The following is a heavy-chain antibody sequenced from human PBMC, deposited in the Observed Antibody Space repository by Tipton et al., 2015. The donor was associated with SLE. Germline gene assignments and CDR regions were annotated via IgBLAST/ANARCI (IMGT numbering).Heavy chain of an antibody. CDR2: INPKSSGT. V-gene: IGHV1-2*02. J-gene: IGHJ4*02. CDR3: ARDQRSLEWLMSSYFDY. D-gene: IGHD3-3*01. CDR1: GCSFTAYY. Sequence: QSGAEVKKPGASVKVSCKASGCSFTAYYIHWVRQAPGQGPEWMGWINPKSSGTNFAQEFQGRVAMTSDTSTSTAYMELSRLRSDDTAVYYCARDQRSLEWLMSSYFDYWGQGTLVTVSS.